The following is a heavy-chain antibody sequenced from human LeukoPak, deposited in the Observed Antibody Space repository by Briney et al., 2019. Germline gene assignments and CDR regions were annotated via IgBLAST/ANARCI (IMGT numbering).Heavy chain of an antibody. D-gene: IGHD3-22*01. CDR2: ISSSGSYI. CDR1: GFTFSSYS. CDR3: ARGRLSYYYDSSGYHYPSNY. V-gene: IGHV3-21*01. J-gene: IGHJ4*02. Sequence: GGSLRLSCAASGFTFSSYSMNWVRQAPGKGLEWGSSISSSGSYIYYADSVKGRFTISRDNAKNSLSLQMNSLRAEDTAVYYCARGRLSYYYDSSGYHYPSNYWGQGTLVTVSS.